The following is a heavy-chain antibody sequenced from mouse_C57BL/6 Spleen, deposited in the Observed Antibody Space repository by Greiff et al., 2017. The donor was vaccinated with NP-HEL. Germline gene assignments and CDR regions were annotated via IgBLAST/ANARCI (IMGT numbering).Heavy chain of an antibody. CDR1: GYTFTSYW. Sequence: QVQLQQPGAELVMPGASVKLSCKASGYTFTSYWMHWVKQRPGQGLEWIGEIDPSDSYTNYNQEFKGKSTLTVDKSSSTAYMQLSSLTSEDSAVYYCAILITTVEGDYWGQGTTLTVSS. J-gene: IGHJ2*01. V-gene: IGHV1-69*01. D-gene: IGHD1-1*01. CDR2: IDPSDSYT. CDR3: AILITTVEGDY.